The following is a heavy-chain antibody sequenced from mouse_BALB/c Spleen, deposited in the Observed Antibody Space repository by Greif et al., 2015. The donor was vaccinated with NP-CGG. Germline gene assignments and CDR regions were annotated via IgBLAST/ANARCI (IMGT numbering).Heavy chain of an antibody. J-gene: IGHJ4*01. CDR1: GFNIRDTY. CDR3: ARYYRYPYYAMDY. CDR2: IDPANGYT. D-gene: IGHD2-14*01. V-gene: IGHV14-3*02. Sequence: EVQLQESGAKLVKPGASVKLSCTASGFNIRDTYMHWVKQRPEQGLEWIGRIDPANGYTKYDPKFQGKATITADTSSNTACLHLSSLTSEDTAVYYCARYYRYPYYAMDYWGQGTSVTVSS.